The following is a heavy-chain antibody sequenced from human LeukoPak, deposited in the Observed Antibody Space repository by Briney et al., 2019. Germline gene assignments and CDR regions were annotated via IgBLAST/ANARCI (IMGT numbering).Heavy chain of an antibody. Sequence: SETLSLTCTVSGGSISSYYWSWIRQPAGKGLEWIGRINTSGSTNYNPSLQSRVTISVDTSKNQFSLNLSSVTAADTAVYYCARGKLYSGSGRYGVYYFDYWGQGTLVTVSS. V-gene: IGHV4-4*07. D-gene: IGHD3-10*01. CDR2: INTSGST. CDR1: GGSISSYY. J-gene: IGHJ4*02. CDR3: ARGKLYSGSGRYGVYYFDY.